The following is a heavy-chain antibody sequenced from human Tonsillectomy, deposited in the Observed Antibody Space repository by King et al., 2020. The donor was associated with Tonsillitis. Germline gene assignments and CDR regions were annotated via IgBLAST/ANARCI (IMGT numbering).Heavy chain of an antibody. CDR1: GFTVSDNY. J-gene: IGHJ3*02. Sequence: VQLVESGGGLDQPGGSLRLSCAVSGFTVSDNYLSWVRRAPGKGLEWVSAIYSGGSTYYADSVKDRFTISRDNSKNMMYLQMNSLRAEDTAVYYCATETPLRGNDAFDIWGQGTMVTVSS. V-gene: IGHV3-66*01. D-gene: IGHD3-16*01. CDR3: ATETPLRGNDAFDI. CDR2: IYSGGST.